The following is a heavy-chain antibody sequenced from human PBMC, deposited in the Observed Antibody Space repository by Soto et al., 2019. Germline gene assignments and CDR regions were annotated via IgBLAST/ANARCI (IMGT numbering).Heavy chain of an antibody. J-gene: IGHJ3*02. CDR1: GFTFSSYS. V-gene: IGHV3-21*04. CDR3: ARTNWNVRSGFAFDI. CDR2: ISSSSSYI. Sequence: GGSLRLSCAASGFTFSSYSMNWVRQAPGKGLEWVSSISSSSSYIYYADSVKGRFTISRDNAKNSLYLQMNSLRAEDTAVYYCARTNWNVRSGFAFDIWGQGTMVTVSS. D-gene: IGHD1-1*01.